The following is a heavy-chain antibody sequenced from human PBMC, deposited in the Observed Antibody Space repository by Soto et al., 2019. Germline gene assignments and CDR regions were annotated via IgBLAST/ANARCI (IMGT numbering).Heavy chain of an antibody. J-gene: IGHJ6*02. CDR2: IDPSDSYT. D-gene: IGHD1-7*01. V-gene: IGHV5-10-1*01. CDR1: GYSFTGYW. Sequence: PGESLKISCKGSGYSFTGYWISWVRQMPGKGLEWMGRIDPSDSYTNYSPSFQGHVTISADKSISTAYLQWSSLKASDTAMYYCARHGTTQHGMDVWGQGTTVTVSS. CDR3: ARHGTTQHGMDV.